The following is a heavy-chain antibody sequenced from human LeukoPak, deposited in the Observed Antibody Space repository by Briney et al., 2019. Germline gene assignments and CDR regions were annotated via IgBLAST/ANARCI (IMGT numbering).Heavy chain of an antibody. J-gene: IGHJ4*02. Sequence: TGGSLRLSCAASGFTFSTYWMSWVRQAPGKGLEWVANIKQDGSEKYYVDSVKGRFTISRDNAKNSLYLQMNTLRPEDTAVYYCARERQNKDFWSGGDYWSQGTLVTVSS. CDR3: ARERQNKDFWSGGDY. CDR1: GFTFSTYW. CDR2: IKQDGSEK. D-gene: IGHD3-3*01. V-gene: IGHV3-7*01.